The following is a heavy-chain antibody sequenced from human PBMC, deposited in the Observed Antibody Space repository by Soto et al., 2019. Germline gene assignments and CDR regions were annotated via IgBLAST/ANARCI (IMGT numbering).Heavy chain of an antibody. CDR2: TYYRSKWYN. D-gene: IGHD6-19*01. CDR3: ARDYSHSTGSYGFDK. Sequence: QTLSLTCAISGDSVSSNSAAWNWIRQSPSRGLEWLGRTYYRSKWYNDYAVSVKSRITINPDTSKNQISLQLNSVTPEDTAVNYFARDYSHSTGSYGFDKWAQGALLTISS. J-gene: IGHJ1*01. V-gene: IGHV6-1*01. CDR1: GDSVSSNSAA.